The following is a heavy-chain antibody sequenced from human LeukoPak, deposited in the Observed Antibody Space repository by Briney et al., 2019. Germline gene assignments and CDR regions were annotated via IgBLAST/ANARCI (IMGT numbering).Heavy chain of an antibody. CDR1: GYTFTGYY. Sequence: ASVKVSCKTSGYTFTGYYIHWVRQAPGQGLEWLGRIHPNSGGTSYAHNFQGRVTITRDTSINTAYMDLSSLTSDDTAVYYCARDSRVSGDYWGQGTLVTVSS. V-gene: IGHV1-2*06. CDR2: IHPNSGGT. J-gene: IGHJ4*02. D-gene: IGHD2-2*01. CDR3: ARDSRVSGDY.